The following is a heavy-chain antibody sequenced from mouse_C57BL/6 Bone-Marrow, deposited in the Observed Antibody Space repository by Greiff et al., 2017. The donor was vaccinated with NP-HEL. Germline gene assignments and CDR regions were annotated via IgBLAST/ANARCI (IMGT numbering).Heavy chain of an antibody. V-gene: IGHV7-1*01. CDR2: SSNKANDYTT. CDR1: GFTFSDFY. Sequence: EVHLVESGGGLVQSGRSLRLSCATSGFTFSDFYMEWVRQAPGKGLEWIAASSNKANDYTTEYSASVKGRFIVSRDTSQSILYLQMNALRAEDTAIYYCARDNWDWYFDVWGTGTTVTVSS. J-gene: IGHJ1*03. D-gene: IGHD4-1*01. CDR3: ARDNWDWYFDV.